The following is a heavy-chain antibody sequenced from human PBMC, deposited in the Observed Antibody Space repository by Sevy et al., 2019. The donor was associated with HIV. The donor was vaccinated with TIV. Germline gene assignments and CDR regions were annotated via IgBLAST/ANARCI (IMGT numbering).Heavy chain of an antibody. CDR3: VRAVATNGSF. J-gene: IGHJ4*02. V-gene: IGHV3-7*01. D-gene: IGHD2-15*01. Sequence: GGSLRLSCAASGFSLNSFWMNWVRQTPGKGLEWVANINQNGSVTYYVDSVKGRFTISRDNSRNLLYLQRTGLRVEDTALYYCVRAVATNGSFWGQGTLVTVSS. CDR1: GFSLNSFW. CDR2: INQNGSVT.